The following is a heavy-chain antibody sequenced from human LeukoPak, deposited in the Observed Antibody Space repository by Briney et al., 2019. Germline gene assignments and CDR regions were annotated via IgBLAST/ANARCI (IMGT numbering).Heavy chain of an antibody. V-gene: IGHV4-39*07. J-gene: IGHJ6*03. D-gene: IGHD1-1*01. CDR2: IYYSGST. CDR1: GGSISSSSYY. CDR3: AREKIGTGTILGKDYYYMDV. Sequence: SETLSLTCTVSGGSISSSSYYWGWIRQPPGKGLEWIGSIYYSGSTYYNPSLKSRVTISVDTSKNQFSLKLSSVTAADTAVYYCAREKIGTGTILGKDYYYMDVWGKGTTVTVSS.